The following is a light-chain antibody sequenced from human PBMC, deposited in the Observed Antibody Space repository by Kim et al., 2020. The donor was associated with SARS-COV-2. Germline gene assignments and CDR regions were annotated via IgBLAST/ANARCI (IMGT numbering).Light chain of an antibody. V-gene: IGKV3-11*01. CDR3: QQRSTLPIT. CDR2: DAS. J-gene: IGKJ5*01. Sequence: LSPGESATLSCRASQSLSGRLAWYQQRPGQAPRLLIFDASTRAAGIPARFSGSGSGTDYTLTISSLEPEDFAVYYCQQRSTLPITFGQGTRLEIK. CDR1: QSLSGR.